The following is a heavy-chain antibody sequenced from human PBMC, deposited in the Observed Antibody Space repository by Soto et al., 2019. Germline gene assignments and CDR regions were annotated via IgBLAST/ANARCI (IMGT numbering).Heavy chain of an antibody. CDR2: TIPVSGTT. CDR3: ASSYGVSWYGDF. V-gene: IGHV1-69*01. D-gene: IGHD6-13*01. J-gene: IGHJ4*02. CDR1: GDSFNDYP. Sequence: QVQLVQSGAEVRKPGSSVKVSCHSSGDSFNDYPVTWVRQAPGQGLEWMGGTIPVSGTTNYAQEFQGRVTITADVSTSTVYMELSSLKYEDTALYYFASSYGVSWYGDFWGQGTLVTVSS.